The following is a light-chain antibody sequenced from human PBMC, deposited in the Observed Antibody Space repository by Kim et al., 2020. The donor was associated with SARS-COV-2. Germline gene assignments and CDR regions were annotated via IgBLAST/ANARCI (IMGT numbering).Light chain of an antibody. Sequence: YQVKRRPHSCRASQSIRRNLAWYQQKPGQAPRLLIYGGSTRATGIPVRFSGSGSGTDFTLTINSLQAEDSAVYYCQQYNDWPPATFGQGTKVDIK. V-gene: IGKV3-15*01. CDR3: QQYNDWPPAT. J-gene: IGKJ1*01. CDR1: QSIRRN. CDR2: GGS.